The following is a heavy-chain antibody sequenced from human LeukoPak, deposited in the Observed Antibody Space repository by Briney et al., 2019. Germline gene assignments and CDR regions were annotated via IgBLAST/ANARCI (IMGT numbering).Heavy chain of an antibody. J-gene: IGHJ4*02. D-gene: IGHD2-2*01. CDR3: ARDYSSTSCPDY. CDR1: GYTFTSYG. V-gene: IGHV1-18*01. CDR2: ISAYNGNT. Sequence: ASVKVSCKASGYTFTSYGISWVRQAPGQGLEWMGWISAYNGNTNYAQKLQGRVTMTTDTSTSTAYMELRSLRSDDTAVYYRARDYSSTSCPDYWGQGTLVTVSS.